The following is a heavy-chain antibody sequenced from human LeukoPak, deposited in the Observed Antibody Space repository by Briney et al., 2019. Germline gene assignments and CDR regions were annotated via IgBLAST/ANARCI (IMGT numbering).Heavy chain of an antibody. V-gene: IGHV4-38-2*02. CDR2: IYHSGST. D-gene: IGHD6-13*01. J-gene: IGHJ4*02. CDR3: ARDSIAAVVDY. Sequence: RSSETLPLTCTVSGYSISSGYYWGWIRQPPGKRLEWIGIIYHSGSTYYNPSLKNRVTISVDTSKNQFSLKLSSVTAAGTAIYYCARDSIAAVVDYWGQGTLVTVSS. CDR1: GYSISSGYY.